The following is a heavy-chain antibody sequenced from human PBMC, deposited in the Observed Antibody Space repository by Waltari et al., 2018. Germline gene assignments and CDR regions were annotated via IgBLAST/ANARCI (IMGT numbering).Heavy chain of an antibody. CDR3: TRDVYGSGGDYFEP. CDR1: GFPFSSWG. J-gene: IGHJ4*02. V-gene: IGHV3-21*02. D-gene: IGHD6-19*01. CDR2: ITSGSTYI. Sequence: QLVESGGGLVKPGGSLGLSCSASGFPFSSWGVNWVRQAPGKGLEWIASITSGSTYIFYADAVKGRFTISRDDAKDSLYLQVDSLRAEDTGVYYCTRDVYGSGGDYFEPWGQGTLVTVSS.